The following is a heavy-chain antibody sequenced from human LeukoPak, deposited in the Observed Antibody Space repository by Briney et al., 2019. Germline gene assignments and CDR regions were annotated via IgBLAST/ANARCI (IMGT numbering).Heavy chain of an antibody. Sequence: PGGSLRLSCAASGFTFSSYGMHWVRQAPGKGLEWVTFIRYDGSNQYYVDSVKGRFTISRDNSKNTLYLQMKSLRAEDTAVYYCAKGGGYEAQYYYYYLDVWGKGTTVTISS. D-gene: IGHD5-12*01. CDR3: AKGGGYEAQYYYYYLDV. CDR1: GFTFSSYG. CDR2: IRYDGSNQ. J-gene: IGHJ6*03. V-gene: IGHV3-30*02.